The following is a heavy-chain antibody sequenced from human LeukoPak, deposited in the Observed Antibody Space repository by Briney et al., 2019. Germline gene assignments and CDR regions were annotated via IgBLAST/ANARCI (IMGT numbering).Heavy chain of an antibody. D-gene: IGHD6-13*01. J-gene: IGHJ6*03. CDR1: LYTFTNYG. V-gene: IGHV1-18*01. CDR3: ARVPYSSSWYVSDYYYYYMDV. Sequence: GSLKVSSKHPLYTFTNYGISWVRQAPGHRLQWMGWISAYNVNTNYAQKLQGRVTMATDTSTSTAYMELRSLRSDDTAVYYCARVPYSSSWYVSDYYYYYMDVWGKGTTVTVSS. CDR2: ISAYNVNT.